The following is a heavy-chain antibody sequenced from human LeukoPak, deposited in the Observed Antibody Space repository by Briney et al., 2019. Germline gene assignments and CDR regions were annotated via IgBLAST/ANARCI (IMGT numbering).Heavy chain of an antibody. CDR1: GFTFSSYA. J-gene: IGHJ6*02. V-gene: IGHV3-30-3*01. CDR3: ARAQYSSSWYHGMDV. Sequence: GRSLRLSCAASGFTFSSYAMHWVRQAPGKGLEWVAVISYDGSNKYYADSVKGRFTISRDNSKNTLYLQMNSLRAEDTAVYYCARAQYSSSWYHGMDVWGQGTTVTVSS. CDR2: ISYDGSNK. D-gene: IGHD6-13*01.